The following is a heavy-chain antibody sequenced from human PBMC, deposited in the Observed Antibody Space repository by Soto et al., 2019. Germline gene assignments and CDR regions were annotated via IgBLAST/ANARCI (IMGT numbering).Heavy chain of an antibody. Sequence: EVQLVESGGGLVQPGGSLRVSCAASGFALNDHNMKWVLQAPGKGLEWVADTSASSGATYYADSVKGRFTISRDDAKNSLFLQMNNLRVEDTATYYCVRDSAYSFDYWGQGTLVTVSS. D-gene: IGHD2-21*01. CDR2: TSASSGAT. CDR1: GFALNDHN. CDR3: VRDSAYSFDY. V-gene: IGHV3-48*01. J-gene: IGHJ4*02.